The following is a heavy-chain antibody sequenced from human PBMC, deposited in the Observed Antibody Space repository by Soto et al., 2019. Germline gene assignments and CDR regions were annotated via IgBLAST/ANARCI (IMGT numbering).Heavy chain of an antibody. CDR3: ASGSYYEYYYYGMDV. Sequence: GESLKISCKGSGYSFTSYWISWVRQMPGKGLEWMGRIDPSDSYTNYSPSFQAHVTISADKSISTADLQWSSLKASDTAMYYCASGSYYEYYYYGMDVWGEGTTLTVSS. D-gene: IGHD1-26*01. CDR1: GYSFTSYW. V-gene: IGHV5-10-1*01. J-gene: IGHJ6*04. CDR2: IDPSDSYT.